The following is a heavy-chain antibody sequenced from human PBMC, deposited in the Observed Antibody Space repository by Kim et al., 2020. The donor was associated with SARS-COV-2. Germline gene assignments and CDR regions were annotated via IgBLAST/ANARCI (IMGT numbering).Heavy chain of an antibody. CDR2: INHSGST. J-gene: IGHJ4*02. Sequence: SETLSLTCAVYGGSFSGYYWSWIRQPPGKGLEWIGEINHSGSTNYNPSLKSRVTISVDTSKNQFSLKLSSVTAADTAVYYCASHVDYWGQGTLVTVSS. CDR1: GGSFSGYY. CDR3: ASHVDY. V-gene: IGHV4-34*01.